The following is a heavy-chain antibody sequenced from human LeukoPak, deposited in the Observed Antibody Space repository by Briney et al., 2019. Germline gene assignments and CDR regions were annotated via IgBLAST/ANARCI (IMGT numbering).Heavy chain of an antibody. V-gene: IGHV4-59*08. CDR2: IYYSGST. Sequence: SETLSLTCTVSGGSISSYYWSWIRQPPGKGLEWIGYIYYSGSTNYNPSLKSRVTMSVDTSKNQFSLKLSSVTAADTAVYYCARHRTSKGSFDYWGQGTLVTVSS. CDR1: GGSISSYY. D-gene: IGHD3-10*01. CDR3: ARHRTSKGSFDY. J-gene: IGHJ4*02.